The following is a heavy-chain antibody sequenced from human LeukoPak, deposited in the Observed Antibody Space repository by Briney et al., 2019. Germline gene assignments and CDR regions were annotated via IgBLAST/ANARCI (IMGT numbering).Heavy chain of an antibody. V-gene: IGHV3-7*01. J-gene: IGHJ4*02. CDR3: ARDSFYGFWTGAGSYFDC. CDR2: IKEDGSEK. Sequence: GGSLRLSCVASGFTFSSYWMTWVRQAPGKGLEWVANIKEDGSEKYYVDSMKGRITISRDNAKNSLYLQMNSLRAEDTAVYYCARDSFYGFWTGAGSYFDCWGQGTLVTVSS. D-gene: IGHD3/OR15-3a*01. CDR1: GFTFSSYW.